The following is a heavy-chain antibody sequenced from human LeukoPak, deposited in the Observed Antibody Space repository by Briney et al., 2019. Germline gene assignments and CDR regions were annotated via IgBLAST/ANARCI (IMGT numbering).Heavy chain of an antibody. CDR3: ARDNDRKDDS. CDR2: ISHDGSNK. Sequence: PGGSLRLSCTASRFTFRSYAMHWVRQAPGRGLEWVAVISHDGSNKYYADSVKGRFTISRDNAKNSLYLQMNSLRAEDTAVYYCARDNDRKDDSWGQGTLVTVSS. J-gene: IGHJ4*02. CDR1: RFTFRSYA. D-gene: IGHD2-8*01. V-gene: IGHV3-30*04.